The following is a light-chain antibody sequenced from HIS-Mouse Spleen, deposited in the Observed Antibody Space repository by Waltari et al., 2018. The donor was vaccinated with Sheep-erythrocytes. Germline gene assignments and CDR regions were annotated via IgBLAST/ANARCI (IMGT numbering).Light chain of an antibody. CDR2: QDS. Sequence: SYELTQPPSVSVSPGQTASITCSGDKLGDKYACWYQQKPGQSPVLVIYQDSKRPSGIPERFSGSNSWNTATLTISWTQAMDEADYYCQAWDSSTAVFGGGTKLTVL. CDR1: KLGDKY. CDR3: QAWDSSTAV. V-gene: IGLV3-1*01. J-gene: IGLJ2*01.